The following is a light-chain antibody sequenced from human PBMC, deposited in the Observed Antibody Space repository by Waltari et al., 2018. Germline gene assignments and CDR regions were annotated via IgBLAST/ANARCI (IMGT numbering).Light chain of an antibody. Sequence: QSALTQPPSVSGAPRQTVTIPCSGRCSNIADSAVIWYQQFPGKSPKLVIYYDDLLPSGVSDRFSGSKSGSSASLAISGLQSEDEALYFCAAWDVSLNALIFGGGTKLTVL. CDR3: AAWDVSLNALI. J-gene: IGLJ2*01. V-gene: IGLV1-36*01. CDR2: YDD. CDR1: CSNIADSA.